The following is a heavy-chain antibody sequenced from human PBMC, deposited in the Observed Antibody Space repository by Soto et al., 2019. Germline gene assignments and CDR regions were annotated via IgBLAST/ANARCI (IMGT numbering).Heavy chain of an antibody. D-gene: IGHD3-3*01. Sequence: SETLSLTCTVSGGSISSYYWSWIRQPPGKGLEWIGYIYYSGSTNYNPSLKSRVTISVDTSKNQFSLKLSSVTAADTAVYYCARGGYYSNWFDPWGQGTLVTVSS. J-gene: IGHJ5*02. CDR2: IYYSGST. CDR3: ARGGYYSNWFDP. V-gene: IGHV4-59*01. CDR1: GGSISSYY.